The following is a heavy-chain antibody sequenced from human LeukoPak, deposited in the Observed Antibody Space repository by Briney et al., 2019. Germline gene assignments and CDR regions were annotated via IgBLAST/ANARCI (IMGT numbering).Heavy chain of an antibody. CDR1: GGSISSYY. D-gene: IGHD3-10*01. CDR2: IYYSGST. Sequence: PSETLSLTCTVSGGSISSYYWSWIRQPPGKGLEWIGYIYYSGSTNYNPSLKSRVTISVDTSKNQFSLKLSSVTAADTAVYYCARASGGTGHYYYYMDVWGKGTTVTISS. J-gene: IGHJ6*03. V-gene: IGHV4-59*01. CDR3: ARASGGTGHYYYYMDV.